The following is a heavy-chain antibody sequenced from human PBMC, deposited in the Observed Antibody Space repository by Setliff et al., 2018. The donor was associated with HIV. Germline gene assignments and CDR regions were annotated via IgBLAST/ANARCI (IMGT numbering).Heavy chain of an antibody. CDR3: ARYSNWNFEEHFDY. V-gene: IGHV1-8*01. CDR1: GPGFTNVD. D-gene: IGHD1-7*01. CDR2: MNPNSGVS. J-gene: IGHJ4*02. Sequence: GASVKVSCKASGPGFTNVDIHWLRRATGQGLEWMGWMNPNSGVSGYAEKFQGRVTMTRDTSISTAYMELRSLRSDDTAVYYCARYSNWNFEEHFDYWGQGTLVTVSS.